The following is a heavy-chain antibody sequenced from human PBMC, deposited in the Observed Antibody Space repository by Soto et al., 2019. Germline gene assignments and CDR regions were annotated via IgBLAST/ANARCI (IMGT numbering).Heavy chain of an antibody. CDR2: IFPGDSDT. CDR1: GYTFTAYW. J-gene: IGHJ4*02. Sequence: EVQLVQSGAEVKKPGESLKISCKGSGYTFTAYWIGWVRQMPGKGLEWMGIIFPGDSDTRYSPSFQGQVTISADKSTSTAYLQWSSLKASDSAMYYCARLDYIVTPGNLPTGPFDSWGQGTLVTVSS. CDR3: ARLDYIVTPGNLPTGPFDS. D-gene: IGHD2-15*01. V-gene: IGHV5-51*01.